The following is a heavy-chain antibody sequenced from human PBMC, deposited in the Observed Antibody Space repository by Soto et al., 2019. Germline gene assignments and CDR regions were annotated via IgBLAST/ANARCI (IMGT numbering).Heavy chain of an antibody. V-gene: IGHV3-23*01. CDR1: GFSLSTHG. Sequence: EVQLSESGGGSVQPGGSLRLSCAASGFSLSTHGMTWVRQAPGKGLEWVAGISGTGSNTYYADSVRGRFTIARDNSKNRLSLRMNSLRADDTALYFCARRRGKAAREYEFDNWGQGALVTVSS. CDR2: ISGTGSNT. CDR3: ARRRGKAAREYEFDN. D-gene: IGHD2-15*01. J-gene: IGHJ4*02.